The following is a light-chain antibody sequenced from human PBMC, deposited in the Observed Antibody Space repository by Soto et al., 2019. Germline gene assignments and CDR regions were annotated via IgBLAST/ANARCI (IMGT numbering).Light chain of an antibody. CDR3: QQSYTKPIT. CDR1: QSVRNY. V-gene: IGKV1-39*01. CDR2: GAS. J-gene: IGKJ5*01. Sequence: DIQMTQSPSSLAASVGDRVTLTCRASQSVRNYLNWHQHRPGKAPKLLIYGASNLQSGVPPRFSGSGSGTEFTLTISSLQPEDFATYYCQQSYTKPITVGQGTRLEIK.